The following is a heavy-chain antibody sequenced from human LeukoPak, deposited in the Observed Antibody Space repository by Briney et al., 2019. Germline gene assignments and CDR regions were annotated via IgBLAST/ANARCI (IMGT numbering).Heavy chain of an antibody. CDR2: IYHSGST. CDR1: GYSISSGYY. CDR3: ARELGYLGAFDI. Sequence: PSETLSLTCTVSGYSISSGYYWGWIRQPPGKGLEWIGSIYHSGSTYYNPSLKSRVTISVDTSKNQFSLKLSSVTAADTAVYYCARELGYLGAFDIWGQGTMVTVSS. V-gene: IGHV4-38-2*02. J-gene: IGHJ3*02. D-gene: IGHD3-22*01.